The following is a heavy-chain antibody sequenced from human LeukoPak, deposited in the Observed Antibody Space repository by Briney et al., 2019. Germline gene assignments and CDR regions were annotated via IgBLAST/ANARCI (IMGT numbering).Heavy chain of an antibody. Sequence: SETLSLTCAVYGGSFSGYYWSWIRQPPGKGLEWIGEINHSGSTNYNPSLKSRGTISVDTSKNQFSLKLSSVTAADTAVYYCARGGYSYGHYYYYYYMDVWGKGTTVTVSS. V-gene: IGHV4-34*01. D-gene: IGHD5-18*01. J-gene: IGHJ6*03. CDR2: INHSGST. CDR1: GGSFSGYY. CDR3: ARGGYSYGHYYYYYYMDV.